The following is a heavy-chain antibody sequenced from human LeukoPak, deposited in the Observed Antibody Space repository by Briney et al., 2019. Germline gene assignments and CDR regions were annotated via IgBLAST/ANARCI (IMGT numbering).Heavy chain of an antibody. CDR1: GYTFTSYG. D-gene: IGHD3-3*01. CDR2: IIPVFGTA. Sequence: GASVKVSCKASGYTFTSYGISWVRQAPGQGLEWMGGIIPVFGTANYAQKFQGRVTITADESTSTAYMELSSLRSEDTAVYYCAREGTSRITIFGVVLGGDFDYWGQGTLVTVSS. V-gene: IGHV1-69*13. J-gene: IGHJ4*02. CDR3: AREGTSRITIFGVVLGGDFDY.